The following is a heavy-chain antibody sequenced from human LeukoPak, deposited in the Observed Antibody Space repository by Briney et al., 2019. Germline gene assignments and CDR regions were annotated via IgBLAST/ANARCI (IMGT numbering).Heavy chain of an antibody. CDR1: GLTFSFYA. CDR2: ISGGGAGT. J-gene: IGHJ4*02. V-gene: IGHV3-23*01. CDR3: AKDFVRYNIQFDY. Sequence: PGGSLRLSCAASGLTFSFYAMTWVRQAPGKGLGWVSSISGGGAGTYYADSVRGRFTISRDNSKNTLYLQMNSLRAEDTALYYCAKDFVRYNIQFDYWGQGALVTVSS. D-gene: IGHD3-9*01.